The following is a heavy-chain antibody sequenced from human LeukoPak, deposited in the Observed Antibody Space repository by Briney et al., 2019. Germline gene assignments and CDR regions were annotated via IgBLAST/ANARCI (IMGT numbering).Heavy chain of an antibody. CDR1: GYSISSGYY. Sequence: PSETLSLTCTVSGYSISSGYYWGWIRQPPGKGLEWIGSIYSSGNTLYNSSLKSRVAISVDTSKNQFSLKLSSVTAADTAVYYCARELGTYYNAFDYWGQGTLVTVSS. CDR3: ARELGTYYNAFDY. V-gene: IGHV4-38-2*02. J-gene: IGHJ4*02. CDR2: IYSSGNT. D-gene: IGHD3-10*01.